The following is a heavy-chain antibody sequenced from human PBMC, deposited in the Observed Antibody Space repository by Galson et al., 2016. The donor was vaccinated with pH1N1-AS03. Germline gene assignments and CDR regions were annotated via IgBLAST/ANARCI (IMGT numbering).Heavy chain of an antibody. J-gene: IGHJ4*02. CDR3: ANQRASGTTMVTRLDY. Sequence: SLRLSCAASGFTFSTYAMSWVRQAPGKGLEWVSSISGADLITYYADSVKGRFTVSRDNAKNTLYLQMNGLRAEDTAIYYCANQRASGTTMVTRLDYWGQGILVTVSS. V-gene: IGHV3-23*01. CDR2: ISGADLIT. D-gene: IGHD5-18*01. CDR1: GFTFSTYA.